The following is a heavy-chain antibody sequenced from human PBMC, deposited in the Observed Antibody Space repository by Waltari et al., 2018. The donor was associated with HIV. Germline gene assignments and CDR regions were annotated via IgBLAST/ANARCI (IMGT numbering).Heavy chain of an antibody. CDR3: ARGPTHRARLWGARSGSYHY. Sequence: QVQLQQWGAGLLKPSETLSLTCAVYGGSFSGYYWSWIRQPPGKGLEWIGEINHSGSTNSNPSLKSRVTISVDTSKNQFSLKRSSVTAADTAVYYCARGPTHRARLWGARSGSYHYWGQGTLVTVSS. V-gene: IGHV4-34*01. CDR1: GGSFSGYY. CDR2: INHSGST. D-gene: IGHD1-26*01. J-gene: IGHJ4*02.